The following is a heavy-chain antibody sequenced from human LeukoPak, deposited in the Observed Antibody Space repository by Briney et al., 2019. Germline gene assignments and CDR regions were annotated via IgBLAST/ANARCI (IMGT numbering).Heavy chain of an antibody. Sequence: SETLSLTCAVYGGSFSGYYWSWIRQPPGKGLEWIGEINHSGSTNYNPSLKSRVTISVDTSKNQFSLKLSSVTAADTAVYYCAKDTAFTSSGYYLFDSWGQGTLVTVSS. J-gene: IGHJ4*02. D-gene: IGHD3-22*01. CDR3: AKDTAFTSSGYYLFDS. CDR1: GGSFSGYY. V-gene: IGHV4-34*01. CDR2: INHSGST.